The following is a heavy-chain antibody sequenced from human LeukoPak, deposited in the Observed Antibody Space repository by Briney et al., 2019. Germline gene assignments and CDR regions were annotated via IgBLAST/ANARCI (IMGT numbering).Heavy chain of an antibody. J-gene: IGHJ4*02. CDR3: TTEGYSSAWYPWFDY. CDR1: GFTFRNAR. D-gene: IGHD6-19*01. V-gene: IGHV3-15*01. Sequence: KPGGSLRLSCGASGFTFRNARMSWVRQAPGKGLEWVGRIKSETDGGATDYAAPVKGRFTISRDDSKTTLYLQMNSLKTEDTAVYYCTTEGYSSAWYPWFDYWGQGTLVTVSS. CDR2: IKSETDGGAT.